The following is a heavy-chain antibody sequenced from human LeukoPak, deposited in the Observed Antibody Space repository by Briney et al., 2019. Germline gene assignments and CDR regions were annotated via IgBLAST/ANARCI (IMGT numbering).Heavy chain of an antibody. CDR2: INPSGGST. V-gene: IGHV1-46*01. J-gene: IGHJ4*02. Sequence: ASVKVSCTASGYIFTNYYMHWVRQAPGQGLEWMGTINPSGGSTTYAQKFQGRVTMTRDTSTSTVYVELSSLRSEDTAVYYCARDHGSAYYRAPRHWGQGTLVTVSS. D-gene: IGHD3-10*01. CDR3: ARDHGSAYYRAPRH. CDR1: GYIFTNYY.